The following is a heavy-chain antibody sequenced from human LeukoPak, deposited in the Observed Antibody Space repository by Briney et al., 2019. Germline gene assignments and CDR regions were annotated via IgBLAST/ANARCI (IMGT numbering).Heavy chain of an antibody. CDR3: ARGIVVVQAAIVWFDP. J-gene: IGHJ5*02. CDR1: GGSISSYY. Sequence: SETLSLTCTVSGGSISSYYWSWIRQPPGKGLEWIGYIYYSGSTNYNPSLKSRVTISVDTTKNQFSLKLSSVTAADTAVYYCARGIVVVQAAIVWFDPWGQGTLVTVSS. V-gene: IGHV4-59*08. CDR2: IYYSGST. D-gene: IGHD2-2*01.